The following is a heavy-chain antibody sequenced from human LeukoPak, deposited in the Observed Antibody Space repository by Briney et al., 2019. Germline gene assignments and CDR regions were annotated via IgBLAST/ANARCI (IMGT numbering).Heavy chain of an antibody. J-gene: IGHJ3*02. CDR1: GFTFSNAW. Sequence: PGGSLRLSCAASGFTFSNAWMSWVRQAPGKGLEWVGRIKSKTDGGTTDYAAPVKGRFTISRDDSKNTLYLQMNSLRAEDTAVYYCAKDLGVLENAFDIWGQGTMVTVSS. CDR3: AKDLGVLENAFDI. D-gene: IGHD2-8*02. CDR2: IKSKTDGGTT. V-gene: IGHV3-15*01.